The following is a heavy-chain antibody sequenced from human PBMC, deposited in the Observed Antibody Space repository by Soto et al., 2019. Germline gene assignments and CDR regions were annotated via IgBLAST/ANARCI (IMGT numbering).Heavy chain of an antibody. Sequence: QVQLVQSGAEVKKPGSSVKVSCKASGGTFSSYAISWVRQAPGQGLEWMGGIIPIFGTANYAQKFQGRVTITADESTSIAYMDLSSLRSEVTAVYYCARGAYSSSWYRWFDPWGQGTLVSVSS. CDR3: ARGAYSSSWYRWFDP. J-gene: IGHJ5*02. CDR2: IIPIFGTA. V-gene: IGHV1-69*12. CDR1: GGTFSSYA. D-gene: IGHD6-13*01.